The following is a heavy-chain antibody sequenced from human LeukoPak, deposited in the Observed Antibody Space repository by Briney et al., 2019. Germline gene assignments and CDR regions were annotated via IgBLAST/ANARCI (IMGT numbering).Heavy chain of an antibody. V-gene: IGHV4-59*01. CDR3: ARQLDSDAFDS. D-gene: IGHD1-1*01. Sequence: PSETLSLTCTVSGGSISSYYWSWIRQPPGKGLEWIGYIYYSGSTNYNPSLKSQVTISVDTSKNQFSLKLSSVTAADTAVYYCARQLDSDAFDSWGQGTMVTASS. J-gene: IGHJ3*02. CDR1: GGSISSYY. CDR2: IYYSGST.